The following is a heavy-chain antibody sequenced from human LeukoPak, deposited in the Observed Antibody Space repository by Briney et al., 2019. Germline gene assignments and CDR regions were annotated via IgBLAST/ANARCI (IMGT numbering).Heavy chain of an antibody. CDR1: GFTFSSYW. CDR3: ARDRGNYDFWSGYSYYYFDY. Sequence: GGSLRLSCAASGFTFSSYWMSWVRQAPGKGLEWVANIKQDGSEKYYVDSVKGRFTISRDNAKNSLYLQMNSLRAEDTAVYYCARDRGNYDFWSGYSYYYFDYWAREPWSPSPQ. CDR2: IKQDGSEK. J-gene: IGHJ4*02. D-gene: IGHD3-3*01. V-gene: IGHV3-7*01.